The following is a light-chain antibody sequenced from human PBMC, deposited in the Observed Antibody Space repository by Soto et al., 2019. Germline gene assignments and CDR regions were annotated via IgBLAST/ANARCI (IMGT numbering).Light chain of an antibody. CDR3: QQYGSLPRT. CDR1: QSVSSSY. V-gene: IGKV3-20*01. Sequence: EIVLTQSPGTLSLSPGERATLSCRASQSVSSSYLGWYQQKPGQAPRLLIYGGSSRATGIPDRFSGSGYGTDFTLTISRLEPEDFEVYYCQQYGSLPRTFGQGTKLEIK. CDR2: GGS. J-gene: IGKJ2*01.